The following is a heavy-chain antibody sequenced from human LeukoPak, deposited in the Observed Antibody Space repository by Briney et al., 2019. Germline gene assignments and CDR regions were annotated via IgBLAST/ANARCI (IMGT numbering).Heavy chain of an antibody. CDR2: IYHSGTT. V-gene: IGHV4-38-2*02. CDR1: GYSISSGYY. J-gene: IGHJ5*02. D-gene: IGHD1-1*01. CDR3: ARDGRGYGTWFDP. Sequence: SETLSLTCTVSGYSISSGYYWGWIRQPPGKGLEWIGSIYHSGTTYYNPSLKSRVTISVDTSKTQFSLKLNSLTAADTAVYYCARDGRGYGTWFDPWGQGILVTVSS.